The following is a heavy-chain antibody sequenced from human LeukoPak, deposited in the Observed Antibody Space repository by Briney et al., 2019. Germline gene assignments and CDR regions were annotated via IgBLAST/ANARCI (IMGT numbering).Heavy chain of an antibody. Sequence: SETLSLTCTVSGGSISSYYWSWIRQPAGKGLEWIGRIYTSGSTNYNPSLKSRVTMSVDTSKNQFSLKLSSVTAAGTAVYHCARASHDYVWGSYPNDAFDIWGQGTMVTVSS. CDR2: IYTSGST. CDR1: GGSISSYY. J-gene: IGHJ3*02. V-gene: IGHV4-4*07. D-gene: IGHD3-16*02. CDR3: ARASHDYVWGSYPNDAFDI.